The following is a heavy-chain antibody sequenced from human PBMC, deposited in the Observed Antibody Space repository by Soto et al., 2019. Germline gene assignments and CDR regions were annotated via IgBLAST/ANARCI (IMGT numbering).Heavy chain of an antibody. D-gene: IGHD3-16*01. J-gene: IGHJ4*02. CDR2: ISGDSGAI. V-gene: IGHV3-23*01. CDR1: GFTFSTSS. CDR3: ARGGRFTFGFDY. Sequence: EVQLLESGGGLVQPGGSLRLSCAASGFTFSTSSMSWVRQAPGKGLEWVSAISGDSGAIYYADSVKGRFTISRDNSRDTLYLHMNSLRAEDTALYFCARGGRFTFGFDYWGQGTLISGSS.